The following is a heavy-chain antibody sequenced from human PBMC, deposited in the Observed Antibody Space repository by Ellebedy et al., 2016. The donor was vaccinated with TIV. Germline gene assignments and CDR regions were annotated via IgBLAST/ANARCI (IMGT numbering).Heavy chain of an antibody. Sequence: GESLKISCAASGFTFSNAWLSWVRQAPGKGLEWVANTEHDGRVKFYVDSVEGRFTISRDNAKNSLYLQMNSLRAEDTAVYYCAREEWSPAGPWGQGTLVTVSS. CDR2: TEHDGRVK. CDR1: GFTFSNAW. D-gene: IGHD3-3*01. CDR3: AREEWSPAGP. J-gene: IGHJ5*02. V-gene: IGHV3-7*01.